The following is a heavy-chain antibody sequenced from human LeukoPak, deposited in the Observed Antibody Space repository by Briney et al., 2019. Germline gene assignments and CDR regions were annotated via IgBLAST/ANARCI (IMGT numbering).Heavy chain of an antibody. CDR2: IYTSGNT. D-gene: IGHD5-12*01. CDR1: GGSINNYF. V-gene: IGHV4-4*07. CDR3: ASILIPSSGYDPDYYGMDV. Sequence: SEPLSLTCTVSGGSINNYFWSWIRQPAGKGLEWIGRIYTSGNTNYNPSLKSRVTMSVGTSKNQFSLKLTSVTAADTAVYYCASILIPSSGYDPDYYGMDVWGQGTTVTVSS. J-gene: IGHJ6*02.